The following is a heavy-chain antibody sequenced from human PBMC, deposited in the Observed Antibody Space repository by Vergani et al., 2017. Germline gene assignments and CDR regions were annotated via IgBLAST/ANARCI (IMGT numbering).Heavy chain of an antibody. CDR1: GFTFSSYA. V-gene: IGHV3-30-3*01. D-gene: IGHD3-3*01. CDR2: ISYDGSNK. Sequence: QVQLVESGGGVVQPGRSLRLSCAASGFTFSSYAMHWVRQAPGKGLEWVAVISYDGSNKYYADSVKGRFNISRDNSKNTLYLQMNSLRAEDTAVYYCARGVYYDFWSALSSYYYYYMDVWGKGTTVTVSS. CDR3: ARGVYYDFWSALSSYYYYYMDV. J-gene: IGHJ6*03.